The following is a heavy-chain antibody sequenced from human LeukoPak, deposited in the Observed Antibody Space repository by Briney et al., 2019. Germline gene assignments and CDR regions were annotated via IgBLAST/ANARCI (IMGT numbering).Heavy chain of an antibody. CDR2: INHSGST. Sequence: KPSETLSLTCAVYGGSFSGYYWSWIRQPPGKGLEWIGEINHSGSTNYNPSLKSRVTISVDTSKNQFSLKLSSVTAADTAVYYCARGPIANTYYYDSSGYYYRTLFDYWGQGTLVTVSS. V-gene: IGHV4-34*01. CDR3: ARGPIANTYYYDSSGYYYRTLFDY. CDR1: GGSFSGYY. D-gene: IGHD3-22*01. J-gene: IGHJ4*02.